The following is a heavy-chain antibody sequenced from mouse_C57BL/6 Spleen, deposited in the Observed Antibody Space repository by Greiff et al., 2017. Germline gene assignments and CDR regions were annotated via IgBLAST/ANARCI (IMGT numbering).Heavy chain of an antibody. J-gene: IGHJ3*01. Sequence: EVHLVESGEGLVKPGGSLQLSCAASGFTFSSYAMSWVRQTPEKRLEWVAYISSGGDYIYYADTVKGRFTISRDNARNTLYLQMSSLKSEDTAMYYCTRDFSPLLLGWFAYWGQGTLVTVSA. CDR1: GFTFSSYA. D-gene: IGHD2-10*01. V-gene: IGHV5-9-1*02. CDR2: ISSGGDYI. CDR3: TRDFSPLLLGWFAY.